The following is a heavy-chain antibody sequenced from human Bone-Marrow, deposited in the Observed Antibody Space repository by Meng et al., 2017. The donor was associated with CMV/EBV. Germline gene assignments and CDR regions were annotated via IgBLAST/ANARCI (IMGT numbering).Heavy chain of an antibody. V-gene: IGHV1-69*05. CDR3: AREGAGSCSGGSCYSVSQFDY. J-gene: IGHJ4*02. CDR2: IIPIFGTA. CDR1: GGTFSSYA. Sequence: SVKVSCKASGGTFSSYAISWVRQAPGQGLEWMGGIIPIFGTANYAQKFQGRVTITTDESTSTAYMELSSLRSEDTAVYYCAREGAGSCSGGSCYSVSQFDYWGQGTLVTVSS. D-gene: IGHD2-15*01.